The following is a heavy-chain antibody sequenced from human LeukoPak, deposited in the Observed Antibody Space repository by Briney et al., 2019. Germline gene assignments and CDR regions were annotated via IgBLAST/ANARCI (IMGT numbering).Heavy chain of an antibody. J-gene: IGHJ1*01. CDR3: ARDPNGDYVGAFDFQR. CDR2: ISGAGT. Sequence: GGSLRLSCAASGFTFSNYALTWVRQAPGRGLEWVSSISGAGTYYADSVKRRFSISRDNYKNTLYLQMSSLRAEDTAVYYCARDPNGDYVGAFDFQRWGQGTLVTVSS. D-gene: IGHD4-17*01. V-gene: IGHV3-23*01. CDR1: GFTFSNYA.